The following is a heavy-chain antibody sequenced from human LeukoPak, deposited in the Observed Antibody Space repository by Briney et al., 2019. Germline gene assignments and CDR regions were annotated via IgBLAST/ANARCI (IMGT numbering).Heavy chain of an antibody. J-gene: IGHJ6*02. CDR3: ARGYDYVWGSYRSHGMDV. V-gene: IGHV3-74*01. Sequence: PGGSLRLSCAASGFTFSSYWMHWVRQAPGKGLVWVSRINSDGSSTSYAYSVKGRFTISRDNAKKTLYLQMNSLRAEDTAVYYCARGYDYVWGSYRSHGMDVWGQGTTVTVSS. CDR2: INSDGSST. D-gene: IGHD3-16*02. CDR1: GFTFSSYW.